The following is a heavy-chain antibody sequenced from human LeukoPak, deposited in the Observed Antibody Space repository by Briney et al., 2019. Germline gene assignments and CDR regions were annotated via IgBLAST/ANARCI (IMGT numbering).Heavy chain of an antibody. J-gene: IGHJ4*02. CDR2: IYPDDSDT. V-gene: IGHV5-51*01. Sequence: GESLKISCKGSGYSFTTYWIGRVRQMPGKGLEWMGIIYPDDSDTRYSPSFQGQVTIPADKSISTAYLQWSSLKASDTAMYYCARHADIVVVPAAADYWGQGTLVTVSS. D-gene: IGHD2-2*01. CDR3: ARHADIVVVPAAADY. CDR1: GYSFTTYW.